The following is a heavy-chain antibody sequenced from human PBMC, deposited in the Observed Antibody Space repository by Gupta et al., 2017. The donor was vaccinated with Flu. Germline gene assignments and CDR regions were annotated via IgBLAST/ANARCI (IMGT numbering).Heavy chain of an antibody. CDR3: AKDRYSSGWYGGDN. Sequence: QVQLVESGGGVVQPGRSLRLSCAASGFTFRNYGMPWGRQAPGKGLEWVAVISYDGSNKFYGDSVKGRFTISRDNSKNTLYLQMNSLRAEDTAVYYCAKDRYSSGWYGGDNWGQGTLVTVSS. CDR1: GFTFRNYG. J-gene: IGHJ4*02. D-gene: IGHD6-19*01. CDR2: ISYDGSNK. V-gene: IGHV3-30*18.